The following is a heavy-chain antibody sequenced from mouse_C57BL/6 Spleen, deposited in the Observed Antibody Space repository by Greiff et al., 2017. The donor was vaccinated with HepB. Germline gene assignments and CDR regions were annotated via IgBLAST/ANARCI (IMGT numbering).Heavy chain of an antibody. CDR1: GYSFTGYY. V-gene: IGHV1-42*01. Sequence: EVQLQQSGPELVKPGASVKISCKASGYSFTGYYMNWVKQSPEKSLEWIGEINPSTGGTTYNQKFKAKATLTVDKSSSTAYMQLKSLTSEDSAVYYCARRLGDYERNFDYWGQGTTLTVSS. CDR3: ARRLGDYERNFDY. J-gene: IGHJ2*01. D-gene: IGHD2-4*01. CDR2: INPSTGGT.